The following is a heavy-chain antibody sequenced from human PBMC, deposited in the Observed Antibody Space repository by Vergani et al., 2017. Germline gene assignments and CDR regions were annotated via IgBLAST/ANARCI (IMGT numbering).Heavy chain of an antibody. CDR2: IYYSGST. Sequence: QVQLQESGPGLVKPSETLSLTCTVSGGSISSYYGSWIRQPPGKGLEWIGYIYYSGSTNYNPTLESRVTIAEDTSKNQFSLELSSVTAADTAVYYCARLYCSGGSCYFGDYYGRDVWGRG. CDR1: GGSISSYY. D-gene: IGHD2-15*01. J-gene: IGHJ6*01. CDR3: ARLYCSGGSCYFGDYYGRDV. V-gene: IGHV4-59*08.